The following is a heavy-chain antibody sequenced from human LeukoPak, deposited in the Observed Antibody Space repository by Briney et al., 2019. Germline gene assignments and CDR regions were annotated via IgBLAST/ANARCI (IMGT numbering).Heavy chain of an antibody. D-gene: IGHD3-22*01. Sequence: GGSLRLSCAASGFTFSRYWMSWVRQAPGKGLEWVANIKHDGSEKYYLDSVRGRFTISRDNAKNSLYLQMNSLRAEDTAVYYCARSRQHHYERSGYHEILNWYFDLWGRGTLVTVSS. CDR3: ARSRQHHYERSGYHEILNWYFDL. V-gene: IGHV3-7*01. J-gene: IGHJ2*01. CDR1: GFTFSRYW. CDR2: IKHDGSEK.